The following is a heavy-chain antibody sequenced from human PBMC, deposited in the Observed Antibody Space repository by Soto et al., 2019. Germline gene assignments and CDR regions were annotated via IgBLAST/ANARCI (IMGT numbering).Heavy chain of an antibody. CDR2: IRQDGSEK. V-gene: IGHV3-7*01. Sequence: EVQLVESGGGLVQPGGSLRLSCAASAFTFSSYWMSWVRQASGKGLEWVANIRQDGSEKYYVDSVKGRFTISRDNAKNSLYLQMNSLRAEDTAVYYCARRIVATTELDYWGQGTLVTVSS. D-gene: IGHD5-12*01. CDR3: ARRIVATTELDY. J-gene: IGHJ4*02. CDR1: AFTFSSYW.